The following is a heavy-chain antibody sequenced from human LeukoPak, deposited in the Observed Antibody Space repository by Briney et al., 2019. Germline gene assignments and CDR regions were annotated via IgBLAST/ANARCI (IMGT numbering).Heavy chain of an antibody. Sequence: GGSLRLSCAASGFTFSAYSMNWVRQAPGKGLEWVSYISGSSITIYYADSVKGRFTISRDNARNSLFLQMSSLRADDTAVYYCARVMDVWGKGTTVTVSS. CDR2: ISGSSITI. CDR1: GFTFSAYS. V-gene: IGHV3-48*04. CDR3: ARVMDV. J-gene: IGHJ6*03.